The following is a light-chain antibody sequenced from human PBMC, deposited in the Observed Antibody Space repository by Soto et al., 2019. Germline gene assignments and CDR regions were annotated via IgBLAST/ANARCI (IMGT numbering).Light chain of an antibody. J-gene: IGLJ2*01. CDR1: SSNIGSNT. V-gene: IGLV1-44*01. CDR3: AAWDDSLNGPV. Sequence: QSVLTQPPSASGTPGQTVTISCSGSSSNIGSNTVNWYQQLPGTAPKLLIYSNNQRPSGVPDRFSGSKSGTSASLDISGLQSEDEADYYCAAWDDSLNGPVFGGGTKVTVL. CDR2: SNN.